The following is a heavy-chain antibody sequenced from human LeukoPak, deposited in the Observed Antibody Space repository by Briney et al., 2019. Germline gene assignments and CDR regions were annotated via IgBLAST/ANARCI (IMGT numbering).Heavy chain of an antibody. CDR3: ARDPGSSYYYYYYMDV. CDR2: ISYDGSNK. V-gene: IGHV3-30*01. CDR1: GFTFSSYA. D-gene: IGHD3-10*01. J-gene: IGHJ6*03. Sequence: GGSLRLSCAASGFTFSSYAIHWARQAPGKGLEWVAVISYDGSNKYHADSVKGRFTISRDNSGNTLYLQMNSLRAEDTAVYYCARDPGSSYYYYYYMDVWGKGTTVTVSS.